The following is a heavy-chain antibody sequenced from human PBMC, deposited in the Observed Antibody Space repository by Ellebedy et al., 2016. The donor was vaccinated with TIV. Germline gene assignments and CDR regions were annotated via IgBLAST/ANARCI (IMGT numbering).Heavy chain of an antibody. D-gene: IGHD3-22*01. CDR3: AKDPTLDSSDYYGDYFDF. V-gene: IGHV3-74*01. J-gene: IGHJ4*02. Sequence: GESLKISCAASGFTFSSYWMHWVRQAPGKGLVWVSRIRSDESWTYYADSVKGRFTISRDNSKNTLYLQLSSLRAEDTAVYYCAKDPTLDSSDYYGDYFDFWGQGSLVTVSS. CDR1: GFTFSSYW. CDR2: IRSDESWT.